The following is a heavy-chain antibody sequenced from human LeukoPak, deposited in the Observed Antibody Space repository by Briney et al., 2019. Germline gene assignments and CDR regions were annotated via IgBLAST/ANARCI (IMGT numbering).Heavy chain of an antibody. Sequence: ASVKVSCKASGYTFTGYYMHWVRQAPGQGLEWMGWINPNSGGTNYAQKFQGRVTMTRDTSTSTVYMELSSLRSEDTAVYYCARAPRERGVVNGYDYWGQGTLVTVSS. CDR1: GYTFTGYY. J-gene: IGHJ4*02. CDR3: ARAPRERGVVNGYDY. V-gene: IGHV1-2*02. D-gene: IGHD5-24*01. CDR2: INPNSGGT.